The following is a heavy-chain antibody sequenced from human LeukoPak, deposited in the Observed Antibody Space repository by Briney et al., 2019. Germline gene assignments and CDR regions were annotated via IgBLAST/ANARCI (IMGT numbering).Heavy chain of an antibody. D-gene: IGHD2-15*01. V-gene: IGHV3-21*01. CDR1: GFSFSSYN. CDR3: AKALVVGVGASRAFDY. Sequence: GGSLRLSCAASGFSFSSYNMNWVRQTPGKGLEWVSSITSSSTYTFYADSVKGRFTISRDNARNSLYLQMNSLRAEDTAVYYCAKALVVGVGASRAFDYWGQGTLVTVSS. J-gene: IGHJ4*02. CDR2: ITSSSTYT.